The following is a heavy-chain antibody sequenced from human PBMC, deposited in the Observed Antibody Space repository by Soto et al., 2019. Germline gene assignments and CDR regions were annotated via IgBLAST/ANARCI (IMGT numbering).Heavy chain of an antibody. V-gene: IGHV3-23*01. D-gene: IGHD4-4*01. CDR2: ISGTSDMT. J-gene: IGHJ1*01. CDR3: AKYRWGATTVTSIN. CDR1: GFTFSSYP. Sequence: GSLRLSCVGSGFTFSSYPMNWVRQAPGKGLEWVPAISGTSDMTYYANSVTGRFTISRDNSKNTLYLQVSSLRVEDTAIYYCAKYRWGATTVTSINWGRGTLVTVSS.